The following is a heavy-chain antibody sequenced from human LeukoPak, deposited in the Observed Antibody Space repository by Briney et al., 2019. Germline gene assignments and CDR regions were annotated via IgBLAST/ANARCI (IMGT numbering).Heavy chain of an antibody. J-gene: IGHJ4*02. CDR3: AKGIEY. D-gene: IGHD6-13*01. CDR1: GFTFSSHW. Sequence: PGGSLRLSCAASGFTFSSHWMHWVRQAPGKGRVWVSRIKSDGSSTNYADSVKGRFTISRDNAKNTLYLQMNSLRAEDTAVYYCAKGIEYWGQGTLVTVSS. CDR2: IKSDGSST. V-gene: IGHV3-74*01.